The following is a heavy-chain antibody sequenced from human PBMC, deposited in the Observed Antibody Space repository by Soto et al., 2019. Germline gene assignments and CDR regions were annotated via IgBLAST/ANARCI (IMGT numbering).Heavy chain of an antibody. CDR2: IGGTDGDSDGVP. V-gene: IGHV3-23*01. CDR1: GFILNNYA. CDR3: VKRGRNCGAFDF. D-gene: IGHD1-20*01. J-gene: IGHJ3*01. Sequence: EVQLLESGGDLVQPGGSLRLSCVASGFILNNYAMSWVRQAPGKGLEWVSTIGGTDGDSDGVPGYEDSVKGRFTISRDSYANTLFLNMDNLRAEDSALYYCVKRGRNCGAFDFWCKGTTVVVSS.